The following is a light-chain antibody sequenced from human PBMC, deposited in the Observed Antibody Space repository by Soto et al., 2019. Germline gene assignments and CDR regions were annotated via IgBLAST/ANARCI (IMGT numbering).Light chain of an antibody. V-gene: IGLV2-14*01. Sequence: QSALTQPASVSGSPGQSITISCTGTSSDVGGHNAVSWYRQDPGKAPKLVTYDVTNRPSGVSNRFSGSKSGNTASLTISGLQTEDEADYYCSSFTSSITYVFGTGTKVTVL. CDR2: DVT. J-gene: IGLJ1*01. CDR1: SSDVGGHNA. CDR3: SSFTSSITYV.